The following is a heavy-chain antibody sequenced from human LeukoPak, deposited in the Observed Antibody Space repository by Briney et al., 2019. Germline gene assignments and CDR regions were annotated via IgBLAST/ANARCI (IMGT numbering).Heavy chain of an antibody. Sequence: SETLSLTCTVSGGSISSGTYYWSWIRQPAGKGLEWIGRFYTSGSTNYNPSLKSRVTISVDTSKNQFSLKLSSVTAADTAVYYCARAAGDTIFGVVIIKSTWFDPWGQGTLVTVSS. CDR3: ARAAGDTIFGVVIIKSTWFDP. D-gene: IGHD3-3*01. CDR1: GGSISSGTYY. CDR2: FYTSGST. J-gene: IGHJ5*02. V-gene: IGHV4-61*02.